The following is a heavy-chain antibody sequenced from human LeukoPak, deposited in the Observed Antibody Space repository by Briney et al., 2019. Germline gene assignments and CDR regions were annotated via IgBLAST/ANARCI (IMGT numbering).Heavy chain of an antibody. CDR2: IYYSGST. Sequence: SETLSLTCTVSGGSISSGGYYWSWIRQHPGKGLEWIGYIYYSGSTYYNPSLKSRVTISVDTSKNQFSLKLSSVTAADTAVYYCARTLPPTQNIHYDSSGNAFDIWGQGTMVTVSS. CDR1: GGSISSGGYY. CDR3: ARTLPPTQNIHYDSSGNAFDI. J-gene: IGHJ3*02. D-gene: IGHD3-22*01. V-gene: IGHV4-31*03.